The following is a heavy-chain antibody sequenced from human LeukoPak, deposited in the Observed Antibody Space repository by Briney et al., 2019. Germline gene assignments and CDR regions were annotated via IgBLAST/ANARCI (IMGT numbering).Heavy chain of an antibody. CDR3: TRGHWGLQS. CDR2: IHHSGNS. CDR1: GASVTDYY. Sequence: PSETLSLTCTVSGASVTDYYWSWIRQSPGKGLEWISYIHHSGNSDYNPSLRSRVTTSLDTSKNQFSLHMISVTAADTAVYYCTRGHWGLQSWSQGTLVTVSS. J-gene: IGHJ5*02. V-gene: IGHV4-59*02. D-gene: IGHD7-27*01.